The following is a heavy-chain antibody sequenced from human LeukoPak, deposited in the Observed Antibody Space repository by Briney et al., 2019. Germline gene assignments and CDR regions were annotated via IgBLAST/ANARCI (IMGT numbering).Heavy chain of an antibody. Sequence: GESLKISCKGSGYSFTSNWIGWVRQMPGKGLEWMGIIYPGDSDTRYSPSFQGQVTMSAHKSISTAYLQWSSLKPSDTAMYSCARRDASFNFDYWGQGTLVTVSS. J-gene: IGHJ4*02. CDR2: IYPGDSDT. CDR1: GYSFTSNW. D-gene: IGHD3-16*02. CDR3: ARRDASFNFDY. V-gene: IGHV5-51*01.